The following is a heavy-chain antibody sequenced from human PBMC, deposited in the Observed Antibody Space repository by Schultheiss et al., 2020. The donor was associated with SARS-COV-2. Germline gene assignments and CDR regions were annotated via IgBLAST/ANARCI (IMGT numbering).Heavy chain of an antibody. J-gene: IGHJ4*02. CDR1: GFTFSSYW. CDR3: ARGGDYDSSGYYSNDY. CDR2: IRGSGGST. Sequence: GGSLRLSCAASGFTFSSYWMHWVRQAPGKGLVWVSAIRGSGGSTYYADSVKGRFTISRDNSKNTLYLQMNSLRAEDTAVYYCARGGDYDSSGYYSNDYWGQGTLVTVSS. V-gene: IGHV3-23*01. D-gene: IGHD3-22*01.